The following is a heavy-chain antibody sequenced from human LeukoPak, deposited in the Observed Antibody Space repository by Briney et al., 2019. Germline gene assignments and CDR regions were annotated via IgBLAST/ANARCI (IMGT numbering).Heavy chain of an antibody. CDR3: ARSPYSSGYSDY. V-gene: IGHV3-48*03. CDR2: ISSSGSTI. D-gene: IGHD3-22*01. CDR1: GFTFSSYE. Sequence: GGSLRLSCAASGFTFSSYEMNWARQAPGKGLEWVSYISSSGSTIYYADSVKGRFTISRDNAKNSLYLQMNSLRAEDTAVYYCARSPYSSGYSDYWGQGTLVTVSS. J-gene: IGHJ4*02.